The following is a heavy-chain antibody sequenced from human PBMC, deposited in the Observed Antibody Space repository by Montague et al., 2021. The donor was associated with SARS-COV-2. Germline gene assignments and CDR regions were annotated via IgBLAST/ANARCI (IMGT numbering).Heavy chain of an antibody. J-gene: IGHJ5*02. CDR2: IHTSGNT. CDR1: GASITTYY. D-gene: IGHD3-10*01. CDR3: AREATSWFGELMGVWFDP. Sequence: SETLSLTCTVSGASITTYYWSWIRQSAGKGLEWIGRIHTSGNTNYNPTLRSRVTISVDTSKNQFSLKLNSVTAADTAVYYWAREATSWFGELMGVWFDPWGQGTLVTVSS. V-gene: IGHV4-4*07.